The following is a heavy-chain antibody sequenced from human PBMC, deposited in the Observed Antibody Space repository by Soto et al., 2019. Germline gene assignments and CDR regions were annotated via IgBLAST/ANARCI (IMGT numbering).Heavy chain of an antibody. V-gene: IGHV3-9*01. Sequence: GGSLRLSCAASGFTFDDYAMHWVRQAPGKGLEWVSGISWNSGSIGYADSVKGRFTISRDSAKNSLYLQMNSLRAEDTALYYCAKSPYYYYYMDVWGKGTTVTVSS. J-gene: IGHJ6*03. CDR3: AKSPYYYYYMDV. CDR1: GFTFDDYA. CDR2: ISWNSGSI.